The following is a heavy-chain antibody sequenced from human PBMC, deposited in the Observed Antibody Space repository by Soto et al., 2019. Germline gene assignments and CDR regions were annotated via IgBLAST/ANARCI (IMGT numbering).Heavy chain of an antibody. J-gene: IGHJ4*02. CDR3: ARAPYYGGNSGVFFDY. D-gene: IGHD4-17*01. Sequence: QVQLVESGGGVVQPGRSLRLSCAASGLTFSSYAMHWVRQAPGKGLEWVAVISYDGSNKYYADSVKGRFTISRDNSKNTLYLQMNSLRAEDTAVYYCARAPYYGGNSGVFFDYWGQGTLVTVSS. CDR1: GLTFSSYA. V-gene: IGHV3-30*01. CDR2: ISYDGSNK.